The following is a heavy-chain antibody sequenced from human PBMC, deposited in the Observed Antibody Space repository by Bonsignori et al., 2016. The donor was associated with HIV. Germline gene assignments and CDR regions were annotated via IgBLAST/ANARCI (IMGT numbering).Heavy chain of an antibody. CDR3: ARDGSLTDAFDI. J-gene: IGHJ3*02. V-gene: IGHV4-59*01. CDR2: IYYSGST. D-gene: IGHD1-26*01. Sequence: RQAPGKGLEWIGYIYYSGSTNYNPSLKSRVTISVDTSKNQFSLKLSSVTAADTAVYYCARDGSLTDAFDIWGQGTMVTVSS.